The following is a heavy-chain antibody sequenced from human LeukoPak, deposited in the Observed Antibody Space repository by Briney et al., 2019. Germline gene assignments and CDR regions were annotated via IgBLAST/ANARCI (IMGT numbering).Heavy chain of an antibody. D-gene: IGHD6-13*01. CDR2: INTDGGST. J-gene: IGHJ4*02. CDR1: GFTFGSYW. CDR3: AKGLGLIDSSSWYPGY. Sequence: LTGGSLRLSCAASGFTFGSYWMHWVRQAPGKGLVWVSRINTDGGSTTYADSVKGRFTISRDNAKNTLYLQMNSLRAEDTAVYYCAKGLGLIDSSSWYPGYWGQGTLVTVSS. V-gene: IGHV3-74*01.